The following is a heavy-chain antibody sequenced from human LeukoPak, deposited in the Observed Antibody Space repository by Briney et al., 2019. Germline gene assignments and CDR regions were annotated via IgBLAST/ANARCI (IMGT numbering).Heavy chain of an antibody. CDR3: ARGGRSIAARRGAFDI. CDR2: INHSGST. J-gene: IGHJ3*02. D-gene: IGHD6-6*01. Sequence: SETLSLTCAVYGGSFSGYYWSWIRQPPGKGLEWIGEINHSGSTNYNPSLKSRVTISVDTSKNQFSLKLSSVTAADTAVYYCARGGRSIAARRGAFDIWGQGTMVTVSS. V-gene: IGHV4-34*01. CDR1: GGSFSGYY.